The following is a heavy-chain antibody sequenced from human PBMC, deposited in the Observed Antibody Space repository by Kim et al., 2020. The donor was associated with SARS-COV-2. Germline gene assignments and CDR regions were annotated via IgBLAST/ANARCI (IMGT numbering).Heavy chain of an antibody. D-gene: IGHD5-12*01. J-gene: IGHJ3*01. CDR2: VNPLIDSP. Sequence: ASVKVSCKASGYTFTEYYIHWVRQAPGQGLEWVGIVNPLIDSPAFAQNFQGRITLTRHASTATVYLELTNLKTDDTAIYYCARKWASGYGLDVWGQGTLVSVSS. CDR3: ARKWASGYGLDV. CDR1: GYTFTEYY. V-gene: IGHV1-46*01.